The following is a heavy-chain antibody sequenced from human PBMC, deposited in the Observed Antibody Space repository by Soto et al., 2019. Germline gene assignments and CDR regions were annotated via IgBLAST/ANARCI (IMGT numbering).Heavy chain of an antibody. CDR1: GFTFSSYG. CDR3: AKFSPLGMATIFDY. CDR2: ISYDGSNK. J-gene: IGHJ4*02. V-gene: IGHV3-30*18. Sequence: QPGGSLRLSCAASGFTFSSYGMHWVRQAPGKGLEWVAVISYDGSNKYYADSVKGRFTISRDNSKNTLYLQMNSLRAEDTAVYYCAKFSPLGMATIFDYWGQGTLVPVSS. D-gene: IGHD5-12*01.